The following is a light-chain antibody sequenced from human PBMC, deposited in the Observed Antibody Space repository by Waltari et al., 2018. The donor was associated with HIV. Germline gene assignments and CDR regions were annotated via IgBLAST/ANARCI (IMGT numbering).Light chain of an antibody. CDR2: DVS. Sequence: QSALTQPRSVSGSPEQSVTISCPGTSSDVGGYYYVSWYQQYPGKAPKLMIYDVSMRPSGVPDRFSGSKSGNTASLTISGLQAEDEADYYCCSYAGSYSLVFGGGTKLTVL. CDR1: SSDVGGYYY. V-gene: IGLV2-11*01. CDR3: CSYAGSYSLV. J-gene: IGLJ2*01.